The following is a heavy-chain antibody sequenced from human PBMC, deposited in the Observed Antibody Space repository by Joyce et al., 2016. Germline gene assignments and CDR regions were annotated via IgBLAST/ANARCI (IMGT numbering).Heavy chain of an antibody. CDR1: GFIFSSYS. CDR2: ISRDNNYI. J-gene: IGHJ4*02. CDR3: ARDVLTTVTKAYGY. Sequence: EVQLVESGGGLVKPGESLRLSCTDSGFIFSSYSMTWVRQGQGKGVEGDTYISRDNNYIVNADSVKGRITISRDNARNSLYLQMNSLRAEDTAVYYCARDVLTTVTKAYGYWGQGTLVAVSS. D-gene: IGHD4-11*01. V-gene: IGHV3-21*01.